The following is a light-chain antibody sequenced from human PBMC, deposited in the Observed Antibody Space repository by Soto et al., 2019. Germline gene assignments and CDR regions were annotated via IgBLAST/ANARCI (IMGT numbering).Light chain of an antibody. CDR2: DAS. Sequence: EIVLTQSPVTLSLSPGERATLSCRASQSVRTYLAWYQVKPGQAPRLLIYDASSRASGVPARFSGSGSGTDFTLTISSLEPEDFAVYYCQQRSKWPITFGQGTRLEIK. V-gene: IGKV3-11*01. J-gene: IGKJ5*01. CDR3: QQRSKWPIT. CDR1: QSVRTY.